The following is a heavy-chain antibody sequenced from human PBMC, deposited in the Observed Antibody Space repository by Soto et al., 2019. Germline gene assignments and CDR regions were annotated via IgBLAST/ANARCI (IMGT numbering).Heavy chain of an antibody. J-gene: IGHJ6*02. CDR3: ARQYCSSTSCYLGMDV. V-gene: IGHV5-51*01. CDR2: ICPGDSDT. CDR1: GYSFTIYW. D-gene: IGHD2-2*01. Sequence: GESLKISCNGSGYSFTIYWIGWVRQMPGKGLEWMGIICPGDSDTRYSPSFQGQVTISADKSISTAYLQWSSLKASDTAMYYCARQYCSSTSCYLGMDVWGQGTTVTVSS.